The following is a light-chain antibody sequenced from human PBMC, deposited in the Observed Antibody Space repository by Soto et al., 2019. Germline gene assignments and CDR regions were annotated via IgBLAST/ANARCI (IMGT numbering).Light chain of an antibody. V-gene: IGKV1-6*01. CDR3: LQDYNCPRT. CDR1: QGIRND. Sequence: AIQMTQSPSSLSASLGDRVTITCRASQGIRNDLGWYQQEPGKAPKLLIYAASSLQSGVPSRFRGSGSGTDSTLTISSLQPEDFETYYCLQDYNCPRTFGQGTKVDNK. CDR2: AAS. J-gene: IGKJ1*01.